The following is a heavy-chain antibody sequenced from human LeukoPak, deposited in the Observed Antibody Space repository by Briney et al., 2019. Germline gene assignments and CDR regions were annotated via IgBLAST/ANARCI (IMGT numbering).Heavy chain of an antibody. J-gene: IGHJ4*02. CDR1: GGSISSGGYY. D-gene: IGHD3-16*02. CDR3: ASTSRQDYVWGSYRPTPPYCFDY. Sequence: SQTLSLTCTVSGGSISSGGYYWSWIRQHPGRGLEWIGYIYYSGSTYYNPSLKSRVTISVDTSKNQFSLKLSSVTAADTAVYYCASTSRQDYVWGSYRPTPPYCFDYWGQGTLVTVSS. V-gene: IGHV4-31*03. CDR2: IYYSGST.